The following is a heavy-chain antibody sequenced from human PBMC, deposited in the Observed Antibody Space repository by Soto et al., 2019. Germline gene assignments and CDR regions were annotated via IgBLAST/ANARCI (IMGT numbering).Heavy chain of an antibody. CDR1: GFTFSSYA. V-gene: IGHV3-23*01. Sequence: EVQLLESGGGLVQPGGSLRLSCAASGFTFSSYAMNWVRQAPGKGLEWVSAISGSGGSTYYADSVKGRFTISRDNSKNTLYLQMNSLRADDTAVYYCAKVAVAGIYFQHWGQGTLVTVSS. D-gene: IGHD6-19*01. CDR2: ISGSGGST. J-gene: IGHJ1*01. CDR3: AKVAVAGIYFQH.